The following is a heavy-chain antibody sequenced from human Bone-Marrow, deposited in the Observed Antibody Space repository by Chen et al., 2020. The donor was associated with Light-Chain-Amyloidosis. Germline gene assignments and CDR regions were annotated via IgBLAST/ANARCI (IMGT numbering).Heavy chain of an antibody. CDR3: ARRRDGYNFDY. CDR2: IYPDDSDA. CDR1: GYTFPNYW. Sequence: EVQLEQSGPEVKQPGESLKISCKGSGYTFPNYWIGWVRQMPGKGLEWMGVIYPDDSDARYSPSFEGQVTISADKSITTAYLQWRSLKASDTAMYYCARRRDGYNFDYWVQGTLVTVSS. D-gene: IGHD5-12*01. J-gene: IGHJ4*02. V-gene: IGHV5-51*01.